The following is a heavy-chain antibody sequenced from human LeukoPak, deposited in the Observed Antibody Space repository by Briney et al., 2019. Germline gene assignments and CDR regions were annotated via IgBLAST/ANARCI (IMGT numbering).Heavy chain of an antibody. CDR1: GFTFTSYA. J-gene: IGHJ4*02. Sequence: GGSLRLSCVVSGFTFTSYAMSWVRQAPGKGLEWVSAVSGSGGSTYYADSVKGRFTISRDNSKNTLYLQMNSLRAEDTAVYYCAKDSPDYDSRGQGGRGPLVTVS. V-gene: IGHV3-23*01. CDR3: AKDSPDYDSRGQ. CDR2: VSGSGGST. D-gene: IGHD3-22*01.